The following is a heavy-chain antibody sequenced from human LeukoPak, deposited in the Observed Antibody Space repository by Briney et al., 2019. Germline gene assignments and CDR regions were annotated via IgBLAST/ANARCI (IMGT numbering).Heavy chain of an antibody. CDR2: IYYSGST. D-gene: IGHD3-10*01. J-gene: IGHJ4*02. V-gene: IGHV4-39*07. CDR3: ARVVPQGVYYGGYYFDY. CDR1: GGSISSSSYY. Sequence: SETLSLTCTVSGGSISSSSYYWGWIRQPPGKGLEWIGSIYYSGSTYYNPSLKSRVTISVDTSKNQSSLKLSSVTAADTAVYYCARVVPQGVYYGGYYFDYWGQGTLVTVSS.